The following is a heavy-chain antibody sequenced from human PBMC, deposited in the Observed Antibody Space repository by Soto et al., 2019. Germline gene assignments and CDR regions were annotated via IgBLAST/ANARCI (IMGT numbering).Heavy chain of an antibody. D-gene: IGHD5-12*01. J-gene: IGHJ6*02. CDR2: ISYDGSDK. CDR1: EFTFNNSG. CDR3: VKDRVPGAYGNYYGMDV. Sequence: PGGSLRLSCRVSEFTFNNSGMHWVRQAPGKGLEWMAVISYDGSDKYYADSVKGRVIISRDNSKNTLNLEMNSLRAEDTAIYYCVKDRVPGAYGNYYGMDVWGQGTTVTVSS. V-gene: IGHV3-30*18.